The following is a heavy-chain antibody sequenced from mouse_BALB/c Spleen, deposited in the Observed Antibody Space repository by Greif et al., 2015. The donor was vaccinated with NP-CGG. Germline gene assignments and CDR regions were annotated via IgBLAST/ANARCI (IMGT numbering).Heavy chain of an antibody. CDR3: ARGEYGNYYFDY. V-gene: IGHV5-4*02. Sequence: EVMLVESGGGLVKPGGSLKLSCAASGFTFSDYYMYWVRQTPEKRLEWVATISDGGSYTYYPDSVKGRFTISRDNAKNNLYLQMSSLKSEDTAMYYCARGEYGNYYFDYWGQGTTLTVSS. CDR2: ISDGGSYT. CDR1: GFTFSDYY. D-gene: IGHD2-10*02. J-gene: IGHJ2*01.